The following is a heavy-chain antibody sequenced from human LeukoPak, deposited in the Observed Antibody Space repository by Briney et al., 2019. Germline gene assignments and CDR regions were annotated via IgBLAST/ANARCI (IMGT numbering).Heavy chain of an antibody. CDR1: GYTFTSYG. Sequence: ASVKVSCKPSGYTFTSYGINWVRQDPGQGLEWMGWISGYNGDTNYAQKLQGRVTMTTDTSTSTAYMELRSLRSDDTAVYYCARDFGSAACDGAFDIWGQGTMVTVSS. V-gene: IGHV1-18*01. D-gene: IGHD2-21*01. CDR2: ISGYNGDT. CDR3: ARDFGSAACDGAFDI. J-gene: IGHJ3*02.